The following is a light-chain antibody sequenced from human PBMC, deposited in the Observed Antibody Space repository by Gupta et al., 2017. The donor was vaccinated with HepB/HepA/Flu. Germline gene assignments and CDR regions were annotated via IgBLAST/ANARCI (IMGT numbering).Light chain of an antibody. Sequence: IKMTQSPSTLSASVGDRVTITCRASESLSDWLAWYQQQPGKAPKLLIYKASTLESGVPSRFSGSGSGTEFTLTISSLQPDDFGSYYCQQYKTYSQVTFGGGTKVEI. J-gene: IGKJ4*01. CDR1: ESLSDW. CDR3: QQYKTYSQVT. CDR2: KAS. V-gene: IGKV1-5*03.